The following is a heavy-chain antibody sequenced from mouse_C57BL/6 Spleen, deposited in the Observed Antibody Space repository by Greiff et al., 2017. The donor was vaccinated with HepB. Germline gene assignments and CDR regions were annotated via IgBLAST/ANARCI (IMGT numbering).Heavy chain of an antibody. Sequence: EVQLQQSGPELVKPGASVKISCKASGYTFTDYYMNWVKQSHGKSLEWIGDINPNNGGTSYNQKFKGKATLTVDKSSSTAYMELRSLTSEDSAVYDGAKLYGNYAWFAYWGQGTLVTVSA. CDR2: INPNNGGT. CDR1: GYTFTDYY. D-gene: IGHD2-1*01. V-gene: IGHV1-26*01. CDR3: AKLYGNYAWFAY. J-gene: IGHJ3*01.